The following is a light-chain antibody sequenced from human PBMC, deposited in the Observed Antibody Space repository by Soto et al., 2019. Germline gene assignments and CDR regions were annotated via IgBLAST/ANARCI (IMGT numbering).Light chain of an antibody. CDR1: SSEVGGYNY. J-gene: IGLJ2*01. Sequence: QSALTQPASVSGSPGQSITISCTGTSSEVGGYNYVSWYQQHPGKAPKLIIYEVNHRPSGVSNRFSGSKSGNTASLTISGLQAEDEAHYYCSSYTTISTLIFGGGTKVTVL. CDR2: EVN. V-gene: IGLV2-14*01. CDR3: SSYTTISTLI.